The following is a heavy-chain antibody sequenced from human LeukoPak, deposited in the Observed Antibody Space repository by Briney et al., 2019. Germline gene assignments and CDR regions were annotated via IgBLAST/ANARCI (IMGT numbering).Heavy chain of an antibody. CDR1: GFTFSNYA. CDR2: ISYDGSNK. CDR3: AKIPYDSSGSHPLFHYYYYGMDV. V-gene: IGHV3-30*04. D-gene: IGHD3-22*01. J-gene: IGHJ6*02. Sequence: GGSLRLSCAASGFTFSNYAMHWVRQAPGKGLEWVAIISYDGSNKYYADSVKGRFTISRDNSKNTLFLQMNSLRAEDTAVYYCAKIPYDSSGSHPLFHYYYYGMDVWGQGTTVTVSS.